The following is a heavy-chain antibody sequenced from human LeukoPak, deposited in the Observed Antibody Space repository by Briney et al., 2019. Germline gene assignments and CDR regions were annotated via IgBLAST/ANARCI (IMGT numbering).Heavy chain of an antibody. V-gene: IGHV1-18*01. Sequence: GASVKVSCKASGYTFTSYGISWVRQAPGQGLEWMGWISAYNGNTNYAQKLQGRVTMTTDTSTSTAYMELRSLRSDDTAVYYCARDTEPGIAVAGTSYWGQGTLVSLSS. D-gene: IGHD6-19*01. CDR3: ARDTEPGIAVAGTSY. J-gene: IGHJ4*02. CDR2: ISAYNGNT. CDR1: GYTFTSYG.